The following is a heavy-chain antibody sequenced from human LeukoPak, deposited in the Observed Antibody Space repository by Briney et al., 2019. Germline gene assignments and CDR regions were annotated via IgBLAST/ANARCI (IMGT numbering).Heavy chain of an antibody. CDR2: IYPGDSDT. V-gene: IGHV5-51*01. D-gene: IGHD2-15*01. CDR3: AIRLLGYCSGGSCEYYFDY. Sequence: GESLKISCKGSGYRFTSYWIGWVRQMPGKGLEWMGIIYPGDSDTRYSPSFQGQVTISADKSISTAYLQWSSLKASDTAMYYCAIRLLGYCSGGSCEYYFDYWGQGTLVTVSS. CDR1: GYRFTSYW. J-gene: IGHJ4*02.